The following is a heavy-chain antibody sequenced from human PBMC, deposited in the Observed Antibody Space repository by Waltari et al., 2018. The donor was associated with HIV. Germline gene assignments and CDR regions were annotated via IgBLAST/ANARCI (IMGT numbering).Heavy chain of an antibody. CDR1: GYTFTNYG. Sequence: QVHLVQSGAELRKPGASVTVSCKASGYTFTNYGITWVRQAPGHGLEWMGWISGYNGDTKYAQKVRGRVTMTTDTSTSTAYLEMGSLRFDDTAVYYCARDHYYGSSGYYSDYWGPGTLVTVSS. V-gene: IGHV1-18*01. CDR2: ISGYNGDT. D-gene: IGHD3-22*01. CDR3: ARDHYYGSSGYYSDY. J-gene: IGHJ4*02.